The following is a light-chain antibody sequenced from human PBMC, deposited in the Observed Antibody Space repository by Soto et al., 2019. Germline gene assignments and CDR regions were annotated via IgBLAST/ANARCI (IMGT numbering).Light chain of an antibody. Sequence: QSVLTQPASVSGSPGQSITISCTGTSSDVGGYNYVSWYQQRPGKAPELMIYEVSNRPSGVSNRFSGSKSGNTASLTISGLQAEDETYYYCSSYTSSSTWVFGGGTKLTVL. V-gene: IGLV2-14*01. J-gene: IGLJ3*02. CDR2: EVS. CDR3: SSYTSSSTWV. CDR1: SSDVGGYNY.